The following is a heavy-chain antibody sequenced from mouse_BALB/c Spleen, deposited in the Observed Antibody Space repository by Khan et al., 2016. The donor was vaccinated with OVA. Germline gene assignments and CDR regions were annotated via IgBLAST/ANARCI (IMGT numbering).Heavy chain of an antibody. J-gene: IGHJ2*01. Sequence: EVQLPHPFSALATPWATVKLSCTASGLNIKDTYMHWLKQRPEQGLEWIGRIDPQNGNTKYEQKFQGKATITADKSYNTAYLQLSSLTSEDTAVYYCARMARKWGQGTTLTVSS. CDR2: IDPQNGNT. CDR3: ARMARK. CDR1: GLNIKDTY. V-gene: IGHV14-3*02.